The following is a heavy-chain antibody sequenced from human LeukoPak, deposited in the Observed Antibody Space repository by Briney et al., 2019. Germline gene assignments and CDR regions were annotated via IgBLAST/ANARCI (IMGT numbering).Heavy chain of an antibody. CDR2: INWSGGST. J-gene: IGHJ6*03. CDR1: GFTFDDYG. Sequence: GGSLRLSCAASGFTFDDYGMSWVRHAPGKGLEWVSGINWSGGSTVYADSVKGRFTISRDNAKTSLSLQINSLRAEDTALYYCARDRSIAHSLDHTPYYYYYMDVWGKGTTVTASS. V-gene: IGHV3-20*04. D-gene: IGHD6-6*01. CDR3: ARDRSIAHSLDHTPYYYYYMDV.